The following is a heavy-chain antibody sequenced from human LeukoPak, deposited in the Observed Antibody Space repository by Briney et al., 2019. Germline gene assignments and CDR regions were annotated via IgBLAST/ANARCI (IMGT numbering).Heavy chain of an antibody. CDR2: ISSSSSTI. CDR1: GFTFSSYS. CDR3: ARGTYCSSTSCLDY. V-gene: IGHV3-48*01. Sequence: GGSQRLSCAASGFTFSSYSMNWVRQAPGKGLEWISYISSSSSTIYYADSVKGRFNISRDNAKNSLYLQMNSLRAEDTAVYYCARGTYCSSTSCLDYWGQGTLVTVSS. J-gene: IGHJ4*02. D-gene: IGHD2-2*01.